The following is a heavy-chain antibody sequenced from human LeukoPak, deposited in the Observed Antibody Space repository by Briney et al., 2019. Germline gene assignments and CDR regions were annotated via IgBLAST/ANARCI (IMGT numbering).Heavy chain of an antibody. CDR3: ARDLWDH. CDR2: ISSTGNFI. J-gene: IGHJ4*02. CDR1: GFTFSNYA. V-gene: IGHV3-21*01. Sequence: GGSLRLSCAASGFTFSNYAMIWVRQAPGKGLEWVSSISSTGNFIYCADPLKGRFTVSRDNAKNSLYLQLNSLRAEDTAVYYCARDLWDHWGQGTLVTVSS.